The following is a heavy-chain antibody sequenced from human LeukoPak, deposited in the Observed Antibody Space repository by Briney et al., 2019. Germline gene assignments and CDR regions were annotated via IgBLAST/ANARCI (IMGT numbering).Heavy chain of an antibody. CDR2: ISSSSSYI. J-gene: IGHJ4*02. CDR1: GFTFSSYS. D-gene: IGHD6-19*01. V-gene: IGHV3-21*01. CDR3: ARQASGWPPRGFDY. Sequence: GGSLRLSCAASGFTFSSYSMNWVRQAPGKGLEWVSSISSSSSYIYYADSVKGRFTISRDNAKNSLYLQMNSLRAEDTAVYYCARQASGWPPRGFDYWGQGTLVTVSS.